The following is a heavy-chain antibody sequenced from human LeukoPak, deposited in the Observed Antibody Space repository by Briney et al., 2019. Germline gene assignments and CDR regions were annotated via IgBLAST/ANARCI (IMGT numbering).Heavy chain of an antibody. CDR1: GYTFTSYY. Sequence: GASVKVSCKASGYTFTSYYMHWARQAPGQGLEWMGIINPSGGSTSYAQKFQGRVTMTRDMSMSTVYMELSSLRSEDTAVYYCARVGYSYGRTNYYYYYMDVWGKGTTVTVSS. V-gene: IGHV1-46*01. D-gene: IGHD5-18*01. CDR2: INPSGGST. J-gene: IGHJ6*03. CDR3: ARVGYSYGRTNYYYYYMDV.